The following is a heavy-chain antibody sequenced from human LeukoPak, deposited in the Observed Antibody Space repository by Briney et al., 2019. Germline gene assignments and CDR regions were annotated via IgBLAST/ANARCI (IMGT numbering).Heavy chain of an antibody. J-gene: IGHJ4*02. Sequence: GGSLRLSCIASGFTFSNYGMHWVRQAPGKGLDWVAVISYDGNNKYYPESVKGRFNISRDNSKSTLYLQMNSLRPEDTAVYYCAKDTYYYDRSGYFPGYWGQGALVIVSS. CDR3: AKDTYYYDRSGYFPGY. CDR2: ISYDGNNK. CDR1: GFTFSNYG. V-gene: IGHV3-30*18. D-gene: IGHD3-22*01.